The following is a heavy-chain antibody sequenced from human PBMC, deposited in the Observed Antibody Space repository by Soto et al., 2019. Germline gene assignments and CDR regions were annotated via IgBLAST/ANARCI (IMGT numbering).Heavy chain of an antibody. V-gene: IGHV3-21*01. Sequence: ASGGGLVKPGGSLRLSCAASGFTFSSYSMNWVRQAPGKGLEWVSSISSSSSYIYYADSVKGRFTISRDNAKNSLYLQMNSLRAEDTAVYYCAGNVLEQQQVFTVGYWGQGTLVTVSS. J-gene: IGHJ4*02. D-gene: IGHD6-13*01. CDR1: GFTFSSYS. CDR2: ISSSSSYI. CDR3: AGNVLEQQQVFTVGY.